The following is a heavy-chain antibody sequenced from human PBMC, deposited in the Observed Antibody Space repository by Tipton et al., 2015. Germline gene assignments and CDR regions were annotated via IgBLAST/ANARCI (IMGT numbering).Heavy chain of an antibody. V-gene: IGHV1-2*02. CDR1: GYTFTSYY. Sequence: QLVQSGAEVKKPGASVRVSCKASGYTFTSYYIHWVRQAPGQGLEWMGWINPNSGDTRFAQKFLGRFTMTRDTSVTTACMDLNTLTSDDTAVYYCARVGGFGDRGYSYGLAVWGPGTTVTVSS. CDR2: INPNSGDT. CDR3: ARVGGFGDRGYSYGLAV. D-gene: IGHD2-15*01. J-gene: IGHJ6*02.